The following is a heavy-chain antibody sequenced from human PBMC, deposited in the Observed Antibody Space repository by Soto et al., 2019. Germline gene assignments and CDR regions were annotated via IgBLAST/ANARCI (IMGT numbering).Heavy chain of an antibody. CDR3: AKTWPGGDYYDSSGYLDY. J-gene: IGHJ4*02. CDR2: ISYDGSNK. Sequence: GGSLRLSCAASGFTFSSYGMHWVRQAPGKGLEWVAVISYDGSNKYYAESVKGRLTISRDNSKNTLYLQMNSLKAEDTAVYYCAKTWPGGDYYDSSGYLDYWGQGTLVTVSS. CDR1: GFTFSSYG. D-gene: IGHD3-22*01. V-gene: IGHV3-30*18.